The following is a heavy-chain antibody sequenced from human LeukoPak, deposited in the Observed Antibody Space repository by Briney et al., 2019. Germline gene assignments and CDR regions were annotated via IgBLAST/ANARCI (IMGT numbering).Heavy chain of an antibody. CDR3: ARGNKGVVNDY. J-gene: IGHJ4*02. Sequence: GRINPNIGDTKYVQKFQGRVTMTRDTPISTAYMELSRLRSDDAAVYYCARGNKGVVNDYWGQGTLVTVSS. CDR2: INPNIGDT. V-gene: IGHV1-2*02.